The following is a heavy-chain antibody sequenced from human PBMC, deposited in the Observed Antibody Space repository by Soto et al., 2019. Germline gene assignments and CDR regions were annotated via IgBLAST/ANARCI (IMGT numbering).Heavy chain of an antibody. V-gene: IGHV3-73*01. Sequence: EVQLVESGGGLVQPGGSLKLSCAASDFTFSDSSIHWVRQASEKGLEWVGRIRSKTNSYATEYGASVKGRCTISRDDSKKTAYLQMNSLKTEDTAVYFCTRRGTGGDKIFDIWGQGTMVTVSS. CDR3: TRRGTGGDKIFDI. J-gene: IGHJ3*02. CDR1: DFTFSDSS. CDR2: IRSKTNSYAT. D-gene: IGHD1-1*01.